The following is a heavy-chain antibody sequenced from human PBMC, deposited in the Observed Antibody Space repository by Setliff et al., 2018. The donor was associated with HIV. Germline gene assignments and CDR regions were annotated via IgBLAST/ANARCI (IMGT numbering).Heavy chain of an antibody. Sequence: SETLSLTCTVSGGSISSYYWSWIRQPPGKGLEWIGYIYYSGSTNYNPSLTSRVTISVDTSKNQFSLKLSSVTAADTAVYYCARVRRWFGELLLDYWGQGTLVTVSS. V-gene: IGHV4-59*01. J-gene: IGHJ4*02. D-gene: IGHD3-10*01. CDR3: ARVRRWFGELLLDY. CDR2: IYYSGST. CDR1: GGSISSYY.